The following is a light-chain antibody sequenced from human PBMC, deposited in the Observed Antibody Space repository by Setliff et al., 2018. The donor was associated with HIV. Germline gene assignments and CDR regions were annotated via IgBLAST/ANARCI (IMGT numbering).Light chain of an antibody. CDR2: HVT. Sequence: QSALTQPASVSGSPGQSITISCTGTSSDIGAYDFVSWYQQHPGKAPKLMIFHVTERPSGISDRFSGSKSGNTASLTISGLQAEDEADYYCCSYAGSYTLVFGGGTKVTVL. CDR1: SSDIGAYDF. V-gene: IGLV2-14*03. CDR3: CSYAGSYTLV. J-gene: IGLJ3*02.